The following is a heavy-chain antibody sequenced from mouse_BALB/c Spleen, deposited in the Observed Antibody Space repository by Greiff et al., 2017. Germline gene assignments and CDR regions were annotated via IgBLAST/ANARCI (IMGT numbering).Heavy chain of an antibody. V-gene: IGHV1-4*01. CDR1: GYTFTSYT. J-gene: IGHJ4*01. D-gene: IGHD1-1*01. CDR3: AREGTTVVSAMDY. CDR2: INPSSGYT. Sequence: QVQLKESGAELARPGASVKMSCKASGYTFTSYTMHWVKQRPGQGLEWIGYINPSSGYTNYNQKFKDKATLTADKSSSTAYMQLSSLTSEDSAVYYCAREGTTVVSAMDYWGQGTSVTVSS.